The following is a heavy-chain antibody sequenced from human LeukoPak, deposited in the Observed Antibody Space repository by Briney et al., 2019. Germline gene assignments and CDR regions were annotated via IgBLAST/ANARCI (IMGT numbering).Heavy chain of an antibody. CDR2: IYYSGSS. CDR3: ARDTPGYSSGWSLDYFDY. Sequence: SETLSLTCTVSGGSISSYYWSWIRQPPGKGLEWIGYIYYSGSSNYNPSLKSRVTISVDTSKNQFSLKLSSVTAADTAVYYCARDTPGYSSGWSLDYFDYWGQGTLVTVSS. CDR1: GGSISSYY. D-gene: IGHD6-19*01. V-gene: IGHV4-59*12. J-gene: IGHJ4*02.